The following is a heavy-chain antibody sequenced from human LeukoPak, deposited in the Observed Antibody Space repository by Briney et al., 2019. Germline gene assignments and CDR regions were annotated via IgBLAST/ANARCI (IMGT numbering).Heavy chain of an antibody. CDR1: GFTFSSYA. Sequence: GGSLRLSCAASGFTFSSYAMHWVRQAPGKGLEWVAVISYDGSNKYYADSVKGRFTISRDNSKNTLYLQMNSLSAEDTAVYYCARSPFIAAAAHFDYWGQGTLVTVSS. CDR2: ISYDGSNK. J-gene: IGHJ4*02. CDR3: ARSPFIAAAAHFDY. V-gene: IGHV3-30-3*01. D-gene: IGHD6-13*01.